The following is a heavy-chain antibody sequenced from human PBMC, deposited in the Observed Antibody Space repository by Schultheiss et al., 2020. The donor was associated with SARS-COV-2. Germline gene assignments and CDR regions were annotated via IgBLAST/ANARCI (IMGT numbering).Heavy chain of an antibody. CDR2: IKQDGSEK. CDR3: ARDIQLSYYDYVWGSYLPPYYFDY. V-gene: IGHV3-7*01. CDR1: GFTFSSYW. Sequence: GGSLRLSCAASGFTFSSYWISWVRQAPGKGLEWVANIKQDGSEKYYVDSVKGRFTISRDNAKNSLYLQMNSLRAEDTAVYYCARDIQLSYYDYVWGSYLPPYYFDYWGQGTLVIVSS. J-gene: IGHJ4*02. D-gene: IGHD3-16*02.